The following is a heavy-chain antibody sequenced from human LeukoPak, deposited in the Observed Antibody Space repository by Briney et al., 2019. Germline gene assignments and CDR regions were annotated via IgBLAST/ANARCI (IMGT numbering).Heavy chain of an antibody. J-gene: IGHJ4*02. V-gene: IGHV3-30-3*01. CDR1: GFTFSSYA. CDR3: AREAIAAAGTLRLDY. Sequence: PGGSLRLSCAASGFTFSSYAMHWVRQAPGKGLEWVAVISYDGSNKYYADSVKGRFTISRDNSKNTLYLQMNSLRAEDTAVYYCAREAIAAAGTLRLDYWGQGTLVTVSS. D-gene: IGHD6-13*01. CDR2: ISYDGSNK.